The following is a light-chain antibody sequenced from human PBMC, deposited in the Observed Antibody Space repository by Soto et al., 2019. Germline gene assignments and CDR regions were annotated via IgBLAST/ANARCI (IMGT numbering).Light chain of an antibody. CDR3: QSYDSSLTGSYV. Sequence: QSVLTQPPSVSGAPGQRVTISCTGSRSNIGADYDVHWYQRLPGTAPKLLVYGDFSRPSGVPDRFSASKSGTSASLAITGLQAEDESDYYCQSYDSSLTGSYVFGTGTKLTVL. CDR1: RSNIGADYD. V-gene: IGLV1-40*01. CDR2: GDF. J-gene: IGLJ1*01.